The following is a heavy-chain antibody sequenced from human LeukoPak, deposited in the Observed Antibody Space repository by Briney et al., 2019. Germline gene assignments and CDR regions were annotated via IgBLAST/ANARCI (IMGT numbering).Heavy chain of an antibody. Sequence: GGSLRLSCAASGFTFSSYGMHWVRQAPGKGLEWVAVISYDGSNKYYADSVKGRFTISRDNSKNTLYPQMNSLRAEDTAVYYCAKERKYYDSSGYSGFDYWGQGTLVTVSS. CDR1: GFTFSSYG. CDR3: AKERKYYDSSGYSGFDY. D-gene: IGHD3-22*01. V-gene: IGHV3-30*18. CDR2: ISYDGSNK. J-gene: IGHJ4*02.